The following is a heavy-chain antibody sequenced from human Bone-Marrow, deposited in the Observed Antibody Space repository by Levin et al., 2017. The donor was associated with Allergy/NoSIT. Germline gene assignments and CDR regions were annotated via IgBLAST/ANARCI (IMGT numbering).Heavy chain of an antibody. CDR2: MNPNSGGT. V-gene: IGHV1-2*07. CDR1: GYTFTAFY. Sequence: ASVKVSCKASGYTFTAFYIHWMRQVPGQGFEWMGWMNPNSGGTNHTHKFQGRVTLTRDASINTVYMELKSLTSDDTAVYFCARVAAAAGPRRAFDIWGQGTMVIVSS. J-gene: IGHJ3*02. CDR3: ARVAAAAGPRRAFDI. D-gene: IGHD6-13*01.